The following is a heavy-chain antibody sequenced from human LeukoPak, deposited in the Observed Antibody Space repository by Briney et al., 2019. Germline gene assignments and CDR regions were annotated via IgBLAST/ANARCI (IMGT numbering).Heavy chain of an antibody. J-gene: IGHJ6*03. CDR3: ARDGGSGWYYYMDV. Sequence: QSGGSLRLSCAASGFTFSSYAMSWVRQAPGKGLEWVSAISGSGGSTYYADSVKGRFTISRDNAKNSLYLQMNSLRAEDTAVYYCARDGGSGWYYYMDVWGKGTTVTISS. V-gene: IGHV3-23*01. CDR1: GFTFSSYA. D-gene: IGHD6-19*01. CDR2: ISGSGGST.